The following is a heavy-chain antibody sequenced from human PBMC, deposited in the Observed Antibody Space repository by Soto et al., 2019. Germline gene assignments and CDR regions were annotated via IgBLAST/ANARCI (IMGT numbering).Heavy chain of an antibody. CDR3: ARESGVLGYYYGMDV. CDR2: INPNSGGT. Sequence: QVQLVQSGAEVKKPGASVKVSCKASGYTFTGYYMHWVRQAPGQGLEWMGWINPNSGGTNYAQKFQGWVTMTRDTSISTAYVGLSGLRSDDTAVYYCARESGVLGYYYGMDVWGQGTTVTVSS. CDR1: GYTFTGYY. D-gene: IGHD3-10*01. V-gene: IGHV1-2*04. J-gene: IGHJ6*02.